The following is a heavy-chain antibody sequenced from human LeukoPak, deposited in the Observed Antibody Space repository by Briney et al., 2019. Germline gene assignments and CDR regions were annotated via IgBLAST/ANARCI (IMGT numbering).Heavy chain of an antibody. Sequence: GGSLRLSCAASGFTFSDYYMSWIRQAPGKGLEWVSGIIPSGHTTYYADSVRGRFTISRDNAKNSLYLQMNSLRAEDTAVYYCAELGITMIGGVWGKGTTVTISS. V-gene: IGHV3-11*04. CDR2: IIPSGHTT. CDR1: GFTFSDYY. CDR3: AELGITMIGGV. J-gene: IGHJ6*04. D-gene: IGHD3-10*02.